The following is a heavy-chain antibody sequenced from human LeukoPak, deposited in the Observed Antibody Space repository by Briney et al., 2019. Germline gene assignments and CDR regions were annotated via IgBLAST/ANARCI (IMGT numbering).Heavy chain of an antibody. CDR2: IKQEGGEK. D-gene: IGHD6-13*01. V-gene: IGHV3-7*03. CDR3: ATGGIAAAEYVDV. J-gene: IGHJ3*01. CDR1: GFTFRTHG. Sequence: GGSLRLSCAASGFTFRTHGMSWVRQAPGKGLEGVANIKQEGGEKYYVGSVKGRFTISRDNAKNSLYLQMNSLRPEDTAVYSCATGGIAAAEYVDVWGQGAMVTVSS.